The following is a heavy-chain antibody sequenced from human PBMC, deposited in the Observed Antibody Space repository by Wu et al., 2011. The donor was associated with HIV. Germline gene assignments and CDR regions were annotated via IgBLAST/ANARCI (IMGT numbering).Heavy chain of an antibody. CDR2: IIPIFGTA. CDR3: ARGYCSSTSCYAGYNWFDP. D-gene: IGHD2-2*01. CDR1: GGTISRYG. V-gene: IGHV1-69*12. J-gene: IGHJ5*02. Sequence: QVQLVQSGAEVKKPGSSVKVSCKASGGTISRYGISWVRQAPGQGLEWMGGIIPIFGTANYAQKFQGRVTITADESTSTAYMELSSLRSEDTAVYYCARGYCSSTSCYAGYNWFDPWGQGTLVTVSS.